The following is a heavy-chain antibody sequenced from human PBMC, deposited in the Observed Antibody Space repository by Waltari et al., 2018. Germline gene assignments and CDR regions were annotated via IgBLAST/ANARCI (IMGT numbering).Heavy chain of an antibody. Sequence: QVQLQQWGAGLLKPSETLSLTCAVYGGSFSGYYWSWIRQPPGKGLEWIGEINHSGSTNCNPSLKSRVTISVDTSKNQFSLRRSSVTAADTAVYYCARVRGRIAAAGVGWFDPWGQGTLVTVSS. CDR3: ARVRGRIAAAGVGWFDP. J-gene: IGHJ5*02. CDR1: GGSFSGYY. V-gene: IGHV4-34*01. CDR2: INHSGST. D-gene: IGHD6-13*01.